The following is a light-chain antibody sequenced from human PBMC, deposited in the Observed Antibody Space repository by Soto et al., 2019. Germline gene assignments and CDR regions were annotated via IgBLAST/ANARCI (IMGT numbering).Light chain of an antibody. Sequence: QSVLTQPPSVSGAPGQRVTISCTGSSSNIGAAYAVHWYQQLPGTAPKLLIYGDSNRPSGVPDRFSGSKSGTSASLAITGLQAEDEADYYCQSYDSSLSALVFGGGTKLTVL. CDR3: QSYDSSLSALV. V-gene: IGLV1-40*01. CDR1: SSNIGAAYA. CDR2: GDS. J-gene: IGLJ2*01.